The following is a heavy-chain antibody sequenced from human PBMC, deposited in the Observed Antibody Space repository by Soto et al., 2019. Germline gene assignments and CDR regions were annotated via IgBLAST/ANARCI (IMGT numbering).Heavy chain of an antibody. V-gene: IGHV1-69*01. D-gene: IGHD3-22*01. Sequence: QVQLVQSGAEVKKPGSSVKVSCKASGGTFSSYAISWVRQAPGQGLEWMGGIIPIFGTANYAQKFQGRVTITADESTSTAYMELSSLRSEDTAVYYCARARAAYYYDSCGYYSFDYWGHGTLVTVSS. CDR3: ARARAAYYYDSCGYYSFDY. CDR1: GGTFSSYA. J-gene: IGHJ4*01. CDR2: IIPIFGTA.